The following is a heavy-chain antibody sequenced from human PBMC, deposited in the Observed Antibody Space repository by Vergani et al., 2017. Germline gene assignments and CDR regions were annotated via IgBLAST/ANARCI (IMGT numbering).Heavy chain of an antibody. CDR2: ISYDGTQK. D-gene: IGHD1-1*01. V-gene: IGHV3-30*03. J-gene: IGHJ1*01. CDR3: ATKSYGTPGCQIGYFRE. CDR1: GFTSSYYG. Sequence: QVHLVESGGGVVQPGRSLRLSCVVSGFTSSYYGMHGVRQAPGKGREWVAFISYDGTQKYYADSVKGRFTISRDNSKSSLDLQMNSLRTEDTAVYYCATKSYGTPGCQIGYFREWGEGTLVTVSS.